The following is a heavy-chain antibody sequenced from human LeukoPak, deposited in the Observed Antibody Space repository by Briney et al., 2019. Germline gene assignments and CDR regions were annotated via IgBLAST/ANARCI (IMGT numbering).Heavy chain of an antibody. V-gene: IGHV5-51*01. Sequence: GGSLQISFKGSGYSFTNYWIGWGRQMPGKGLEWMGIIYPGDSDTRYSPSFQGQVTISADKSVSTAYLQWSSLKASDTAMYYCARQIADYYFDYWGQGTLVTVSS. D-gene: IGHD6-13*01. CDR3: ARQIADYYFDY. CDR2: IYPGDSDT. J-gene: IGHJ4*02. CDR1: GYSFTNYW.